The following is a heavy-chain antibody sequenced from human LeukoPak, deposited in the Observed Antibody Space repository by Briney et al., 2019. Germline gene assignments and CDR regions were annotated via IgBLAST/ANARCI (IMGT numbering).Heavy chain of an antibody. CDR1: GFTVSSNY. D-gene: IGHD6-13*01. V-gene: IGHV3-53*01. CDR3: AKDKTSGISGPFDS. Sequence: GGSLRLSCAASGFTVSSNYMNWVRQAPGKGLEWVSVIYSGGSTYYADSVKGRFTISRDNSKNTLYLQMNSLRAEDTAVYYCAKDKTSGISGPFDSWGQGVLVTVSS. CDR2: IYSGGST. J-gene: IGHJ5*01.